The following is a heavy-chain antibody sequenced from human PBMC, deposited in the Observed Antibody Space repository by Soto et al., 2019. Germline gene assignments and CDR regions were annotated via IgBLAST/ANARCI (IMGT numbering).Heavy chain of an antibody. CDR3: ARDPSVANYWYFDL. CDR2: IYYSGST. V-gene: IGHV4-31*03. J-gene: IGHJ2*01. CDR1: GGSISIGGNY. Sequence: QVQLQESGPGLVKPSQTLSLTCTVSGGSISIGGNYWSWIRQHPGKGLEWIGYIYYSGSTYYNPSLKSRVTISVDTSKNQFSVKLSSVTAADTAVYYCARDPSVANYWYFDLWGRGTLVTVSS. D-gene: IGHD2-15*01.